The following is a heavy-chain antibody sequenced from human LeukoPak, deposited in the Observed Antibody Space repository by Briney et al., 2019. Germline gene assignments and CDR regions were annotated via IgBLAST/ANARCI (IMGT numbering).Heavy chain of an antibody. CDR1: GGSISSYY. J-gene: IGHJ6*02. V-gene: IGHV4-59*08. CDR3: ARQQGVGAMDV. Sequence: PSETLSLTCTVSGGSISSYYWSWIRQPPGKGLEWIGYIYYSGSTNYNPSLKSRVTISVDTSKNQFSLKLSPVTAADTAVYYCARQQGVGAMDVWGQGTTVTVSS. D-gene: IGHD1-26*01. CDR2: IYYSGST.